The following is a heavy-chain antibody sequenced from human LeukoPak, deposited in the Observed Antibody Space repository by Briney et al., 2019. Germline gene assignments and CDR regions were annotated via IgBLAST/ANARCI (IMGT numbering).Heavy chain of an antibody. CDR1: GFALGCPA. CDR2: IGSESNNYAT. CDR3: TSRSGNSDYDYYYYYYGMDV. Sequence: GSLKPSLSASGFALGCPAIHWGRQDSVIGLPVVGLIGSESNNYATAYAASVEGRFTISRDDLRNTAYLQMNSPKTEDTAVYYCTSRSGNSDYDYYYYYYGMDVWGQGTTVTVSS. D-gene: IGHD5-12*01. V-gene: IGHV3-73*01. J-gene: IGHJ6*02.